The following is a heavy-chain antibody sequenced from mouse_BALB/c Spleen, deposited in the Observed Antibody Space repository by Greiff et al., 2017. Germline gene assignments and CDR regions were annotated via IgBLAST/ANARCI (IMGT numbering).Heavy chain of an antibody. Sequence: EVKLMESGGGLVKPGGSLKLSCAASGFTFSDYYMYWVRQTPEKRLEWVATISDGGSYTYYPDSVKGRFTISRDNAKNNLYLQMSSLKSEDTAMYYCARAHDGYYAMDYWGQGTSVTVSS. J-gene: IGHJ4*01. CDR2: ISDGGSYT. CDR3: ARAHDGYYAMDY. V-gene: IGHV5-4*02. CDR1: GFTFSDYY. D-gene: IGHD2-3*01.